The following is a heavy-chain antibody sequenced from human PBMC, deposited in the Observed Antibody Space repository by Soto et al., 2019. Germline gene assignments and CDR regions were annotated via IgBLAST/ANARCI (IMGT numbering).Heavy chain of an antibody. V-gene: IGHV3-23*01. J-gene: IGHJ4*02. CDR1: GFTFSSTA. CDR3: AHMTGFDY. D-gene: IGHD3-9*01. CDR2: ISGNGGTT. Sequence: GGSLRLSCAASGFTFSSTAMSWVRQAPGKGLEWVSTISGNGGTTYYADSVRGRLTISRDNSKNTVYLQMNSLTGEDTAVYYCAHMTGFDYWGQGTLVTVS.